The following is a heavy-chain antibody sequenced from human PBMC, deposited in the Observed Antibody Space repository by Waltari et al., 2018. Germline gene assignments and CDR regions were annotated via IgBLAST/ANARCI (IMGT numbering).Heavy chain of an antibody. CDR3: ASARYSGTYYNDY. J-gene: IGHJ4*02. D-gene: IGHD1-26*01. CDR1: GFTFSSFW. V-gene: IGHV3-74*01. CDR2: INSDGSST. Sequence: EVQLVESGGGLVQPGGSLRLSCAASGFTFSSFWLHWVRQAPGKGLVWVARINSDGSSTSYADAGKGRFTISRDNAKNTLYLQMNGLRAEDTAVYYCASARYSGTYYNDYWGQGMLVTVSP.